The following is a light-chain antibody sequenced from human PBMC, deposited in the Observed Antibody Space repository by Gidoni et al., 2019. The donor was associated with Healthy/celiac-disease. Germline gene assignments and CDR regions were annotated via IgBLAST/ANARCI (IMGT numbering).Light chain of an antibody. CDR2: GAS. CDR1: QSVSSSY. V-gene: IGKV3-20*01. J-gene: IGKJ3*01. Sequence: EIVLTQSPGTLSLSPGDRATLSCRASQSVSSSYLAWYQQKPGQAPRLLIYGASSRDTGIPDRFSGSGSGTDFTLTISRLEPEDFAVYYCQQYGSSPSFTFGHGTKVDIK. CDR3: QQYGSSPSFT.